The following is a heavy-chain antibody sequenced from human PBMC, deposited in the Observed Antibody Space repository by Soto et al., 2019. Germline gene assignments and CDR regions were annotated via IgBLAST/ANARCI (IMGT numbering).Heavy chain of an antibody. CDR2: ISYDGSNK. CDR3: ARAPGRSGINPYGMDV. CDR1: GFTFSSYA. J-gene: IGHJ6*02. Sequence: QVQLVESGGGVVQPGRSLRLSCAASGFTFSSYAMHWVRQAPGKGLEWVAVISYDGSNKYYADSVKGRFTISRDNSKNTRYLQMNSLRAEDTAVYYCARAPGRSGINPYGMDVWGQGNTVTVSS. V-gene: IGHV3-30-3*01. D-gene: IGHD3-10*01.